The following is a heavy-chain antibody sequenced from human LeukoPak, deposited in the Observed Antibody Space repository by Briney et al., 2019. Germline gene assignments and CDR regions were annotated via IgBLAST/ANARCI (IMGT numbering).Heavy chain of an antibody. Sequence: TLSLTCTVSGGSISSASYYWSWIRPPAGKGLEWIGRIYTTGGTNYNPPLNSRVTISLDTSKSQFSLKLSSVTAADTAVYYCARDLGLAEAGSLDCWGQGTLVTVSS. CDR3: ARDLGLAEAGSLDC. V-gene: IGHV4-61*02. CDR2: IYTTGGT. J-gene: IGHJ4*02. D-gene: IGHD6-19*01. CDR1: GGSISSASYY.